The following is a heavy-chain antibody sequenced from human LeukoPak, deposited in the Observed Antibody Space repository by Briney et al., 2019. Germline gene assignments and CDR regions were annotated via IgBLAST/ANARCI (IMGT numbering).Heavy chain of an antibody. CDR1: GGSLSSSSYY. V-gene: IGHV4-61*02. D-gene: IGHD3-22*01. CDR3: ARGPYSYDSSGAFDI. Sequence: SETLSLTCSVSGGSLSSSSYYWRWIRQPAGKGLEWIGRISSSGSTNYNPSLKSRVTISVDTSKNQFSLKLSSVTAADTAVYFCARGPYSYDSSGAFDIWGQGTMVTVSS. CDR2: ISSSGST. J-gene: IGHJ3*02.